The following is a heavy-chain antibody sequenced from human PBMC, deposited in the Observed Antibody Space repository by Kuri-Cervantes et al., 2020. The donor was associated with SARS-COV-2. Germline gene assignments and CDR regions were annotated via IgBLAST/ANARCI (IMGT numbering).Heavy chain of an antibody. J-gene: IGHJ4*02. V-gene: IGHV3-30*03. CDR1: GFNFNIYG. CDR3: ARGGIGSWYSPTLDY. Sequence: GESLKISCAASGFNFNIYGMHWVRQAPGKGLEWVASLSYDGSSESYADSVKGRFTISRDNSKNTLYLQMNSLRAEDTAVYYCARGGIGSWYSPTLDYWGQGTLVTVSS. D-gene: IGHD2-15*01. CDR2: LSYDGSSE.